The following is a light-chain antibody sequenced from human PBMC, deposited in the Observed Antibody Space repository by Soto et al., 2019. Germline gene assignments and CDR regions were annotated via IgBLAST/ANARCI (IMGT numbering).Light chain of an antibody. V-gene: IGLV2-23*01. J-gene: IGLJ1*01. CDR3: CSYAGTRTSWV. CDR1: SSDVGTFNL. CDR2: EGT. Sequence: QSALTQPASVSGFLGQSITMSCNGSSSDVGTFNLVSWFQQHPGKAPKLLIFEGTKRPSGVSDRFSGSKSGNTASLTISGLQAEDEADYHCCSYAGTRTSWVFGTGTKLTVL.